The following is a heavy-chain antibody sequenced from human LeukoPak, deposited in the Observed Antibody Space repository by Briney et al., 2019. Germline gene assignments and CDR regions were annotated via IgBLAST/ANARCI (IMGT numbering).Heavy chain of an antibody. CDR1: GYTFTSFY. Sequence: ASLKVSCKASGYTFTSFYMYSVRQAPGQGVEWMGIIKPSGGSTSYAQKFQGRLTMTRDTSTSTVYMELSSLRSEDTAVYYCARGAGYYDSSASIDYWGQGTLVTVSS. V-gene: IGHV1-46*01. CDR2: IKPSGGST. J-gene: IGHJ4*02. D-gene: IGHD3-22*01. CDR3: ARGAGYYDSSASIDY.